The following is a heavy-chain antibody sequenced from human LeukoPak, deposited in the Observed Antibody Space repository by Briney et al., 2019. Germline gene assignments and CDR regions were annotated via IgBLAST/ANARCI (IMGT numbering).Heavy chain of an antibody. J-gene: IGHJ4*02. CDR2: ISSSGMTI. Sequence: PGGSLRLSCAASGFTFNNYEFNWIRQAPGKGLEWVSFISSSGMTIYYADVVKGRFTISRDNAKNSVFLQMNSLRVEDTAVYYGARDGDILTGYDSFDYWGQGTPVTVSS. CDR1: GFTFNNYE. CDR3: ARDGDILTGYDSFDY. V-gene: IGHV3-48*03. D-gene: IGHD3-9*01.